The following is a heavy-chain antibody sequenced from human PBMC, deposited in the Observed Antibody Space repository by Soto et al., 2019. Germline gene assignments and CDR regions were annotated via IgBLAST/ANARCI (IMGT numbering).Heavy chain of an antibody. D-gene: IGHD1-1*01. V-gene: IGHV1-18*01. CDR2: ISAYNGNT. J-gene: IGHJ3*02. Sequence: ASVKVSCKASGYTFTSYVISWVRQAPGQGLEWMGWISAYNGNTNYAQKLQGRVTMTTDTSMSTAYMELRSLRSDDTAVYYCARDLLERHGYSDAFDIWGQGTMVTVSS. CDR1: GYTFTSYV. CDR3: ARDLLERHGYSDAFDI.